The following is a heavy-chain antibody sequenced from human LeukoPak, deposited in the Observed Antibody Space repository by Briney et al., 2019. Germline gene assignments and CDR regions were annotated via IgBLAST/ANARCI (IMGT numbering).Heavy chain of an antibody. CDR2: INPNSGAT. CDR3: ARDLGLNDYGDYFFDY. Sequence: ASVKVSCKPSGYTFGGHFIYWVRQAPGQGLEWMGWINPNSGATIYAQKFRDRVTLTRDTSITTAYMEVSSLRSDDTAVYYCARDLGLNDYGDYFFDYWGQGTLVTVSS. D-gene: IGHD4-17*01. V-gene: IGHV1-2*02. CDR1: GYTFGGHF. J-gene: IGHJ4*02.